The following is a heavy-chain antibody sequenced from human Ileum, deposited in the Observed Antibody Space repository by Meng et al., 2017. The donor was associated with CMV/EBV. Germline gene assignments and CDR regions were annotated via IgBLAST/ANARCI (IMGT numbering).Heavy chain of an antibody. Sequence: VQLVQVWAGVKNPGSSENVSCEGSGDPSSSTAISWVRHDPGQGLDVMRVISPIFRTSNYAQKFQGRLTSTTEESTSTAYMEFSSLTSGDTAVYYCATSGRGPKYYFDYWGQGTLVTVSS. J-gene: IGHJ4*02. CDR1: GDPSSSTA. CDR3: ATSGRGPKYYFDY. D-gene: IGHD1-14*01. CDR2: ISPIFRTS. V-gene: IGHV1-69*05.